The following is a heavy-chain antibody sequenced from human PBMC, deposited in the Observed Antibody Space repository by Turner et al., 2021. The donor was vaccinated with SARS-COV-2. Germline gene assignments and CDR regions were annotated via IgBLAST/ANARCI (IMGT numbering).Heavy chain of an antibody. Sequence: QLLLQASGPGLVNPSEILSLTCSVPGCSISSSSYSWGWIRQPPGKGLEWIGSIYYRGSTYYDPSLKSRMAMSVDTSKNQFSLKLSSVTAADTAVYYCATLVARQLVKAGWYFDLWGRGTLVTVSS. CDR1: GCSISSSSYS. V-gene: IGHV4-39*01. CDR2: IYYRGST. J-gene: IGHJ2*01. D-gene: IGHD6-13*01. CDR3: ATLVARQLVKAGWYFDL.